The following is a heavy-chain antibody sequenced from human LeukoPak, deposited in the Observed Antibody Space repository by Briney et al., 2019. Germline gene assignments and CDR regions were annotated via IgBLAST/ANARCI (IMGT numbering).Heavy chain of an antibody. V-gene: IGHV1-18*01. CDR3: ARDRTSSWYSPTPPSDY. CDR2: ISAYNGNT. D-gene: IGHD6-13*01. CDR1: AYTFTIYG. J-gene: IGHJ4*02. Sequence: GASVKVSFKSSAYTFTIYGISWVRHAPGQGLEWMGWISAYNGNTNYAQKLQGRVTMTTDTSTSTAYMELRSLRSDDTAVYYCARDRTSSWYSPTPPSDYWGQGTLVTVSS.